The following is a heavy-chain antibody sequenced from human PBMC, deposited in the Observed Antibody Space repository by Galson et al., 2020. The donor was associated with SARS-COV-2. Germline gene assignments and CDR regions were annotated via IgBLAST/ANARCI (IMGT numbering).Heavy chain of an antibody. CDR3: ARGRNPRDDGALLWIYRIASTGVFDY. CDR1: SGTFSGYY. J-gene: IGHJ4*02. Sequence: PSETLSLTCAVYSGTFSGYYWNWIRQPPGKGLEWIGEINNSGTPNYNASLRSRVTISVDTSKSQFSLRLTSVTAADTAVYYCARGRNPRDDGALLWIYRIASTGVFDYWGLGTLVTVSS. V-gene: IGHV4-34*01. D-gene: IGHD6-13*01. CDR2: INNSGTP.